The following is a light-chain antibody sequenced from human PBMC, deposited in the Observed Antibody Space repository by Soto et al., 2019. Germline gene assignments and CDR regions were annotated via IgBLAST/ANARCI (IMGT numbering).Light chain of an antibody. CDR1: QSVSSSY. V-gene: IGKV3-20*01. CDR2: GAS. J-gene: IGKJ1*01. CDR3: QQYQNSPRT. Sequence: EIVFSQSPQTPSLCPEERATLSSRASQSVSSSYVAWYQQKPGQAPTLLIYGASSRATGIPDRFSGSGSGTEFSLTISSLEPEDFAVYYCQQYQNSPRTFGQGTKVDIK.